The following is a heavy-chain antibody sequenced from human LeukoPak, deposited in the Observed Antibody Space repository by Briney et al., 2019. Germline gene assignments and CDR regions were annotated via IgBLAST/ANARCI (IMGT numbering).Heavy chain of an antibody. J-gene: IGHJ6*02. V-gene: IGHV4-31*03. D-gene: IGHD4-23*01. CDR3: ARGNSLYYYYGMDV. CDR2: IYYSGST. CDR1: GGSISSGGYY. Sequence: PSETLSLTCTVSGGSISSGGYYWSWIRQHPGKGLEWIGYIYYSGSTYYNPSLKSRVTISVDTSKNQFSLKLSSVTAADTAVYYCARGNSLYYYYGMDVWGQGTTVTASS.